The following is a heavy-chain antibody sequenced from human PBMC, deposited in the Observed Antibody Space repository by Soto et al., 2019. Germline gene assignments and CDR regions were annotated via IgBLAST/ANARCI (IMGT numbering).Heavy chain of an antibody. CDR3: VQSRCGGDCLEIYSSHAYNGLDV. CDR2: LYWDDDK. J-gene: IGHJ6*02. CDR1: GLSLRTTGVG. D-gene: IGHD2-21*02. Sequence: QVTLKESGPTLVKPTQTLTLTCTVSGLSLRTTGVGVGWVRQPPGKALEWLVLLYWDDDKRYSPSLRSRLTIAKDISEKQVVLTMTNMDTVDTATYYCVQSRCGGDCLEIYSSHAYNGLDVWGQGTTVTVSS. V-gene: IGHV2-5*02.